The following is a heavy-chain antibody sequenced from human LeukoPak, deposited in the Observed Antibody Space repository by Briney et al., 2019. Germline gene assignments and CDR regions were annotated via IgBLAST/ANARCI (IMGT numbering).Heavy chain of an antibody. V-gene: IGHV4-34*01. CDR2: INHSGST. J-gene: IGHJ5*02. Sequence: PSETLSLTCAVYGGSFSGYYWSCIRQPPGKGLEWIGEINHSGSTNYNPSLKSRVTISVDTSKNQFSLKLSSVTAADTAVYYCARGLPYYDFWSGYYKYNWFDPWGQGTLVTVSS. CDR3: ARGLPYYDFWSGYYKYNWFDP. CDR1: GGSFSGYY. D-gene: IGHD3-3*01.